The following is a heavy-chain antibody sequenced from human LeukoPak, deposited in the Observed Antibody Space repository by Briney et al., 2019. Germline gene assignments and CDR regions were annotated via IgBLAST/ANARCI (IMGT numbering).Heavy chain of an antibody. J-gene: IGHJ3*02. CDR1: GGSISSSSYY. D-gene: IGHD3-10*01. CDR3: ARVLLWFGELDAFDI. Sequence: PSETLSLTCTVSGGSISSSSYYWSWIRQPAGKGLEWIGRISSSGSTNYNPSLKSRVTISVDTSKNQFSLKLSSVTAADTAVYYCARVLLWFGELDAFDIWGQGTMVTVSS. V-gene: IGHV4-61*02. CDR2: ISSSGST.